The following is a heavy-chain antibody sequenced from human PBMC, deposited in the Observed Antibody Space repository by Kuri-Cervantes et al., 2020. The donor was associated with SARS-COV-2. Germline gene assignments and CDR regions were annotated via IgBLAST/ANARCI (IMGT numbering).Heavy chain of an antibody. CDR3: ARDDPLDAFDI. V-gene: IGHV3-30-3*01. Sequence: GSLRLSCAASGFTFSSYAMHWVRQAPGKGLEWVAVISYDGSNKYYADSVKGRFTISRDNSKNTLYLQMNSLRAEDTAVYYCARDDPLDAFDIWGQGTMVTVSS. J-gene: IGHJ3*02. CDR1: GFTFSSYA. CDR2: ISYDGSNK.